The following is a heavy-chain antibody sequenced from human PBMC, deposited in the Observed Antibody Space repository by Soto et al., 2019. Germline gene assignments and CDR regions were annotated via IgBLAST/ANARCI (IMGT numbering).Heavy chain of an antibody. J-gene: IGHJ4*02. CDR2: ISSADT. V-gene: IGHV3-74*01. CDR1: GFTFRIYW. Sequence: EVQLVESGGGLVQPGGSLRLSCSASGFTFRIYWMHWARQAPGKGLEWVSYISSADTDYADSVQGRFTISRDNAKNALYLPMNSLRAEDTAVYYCVRGTSDWPGIDYWGQGTLVTVS. D-gene: IGHD2-21*02. CDR3: VRGTSDWPGIDY.